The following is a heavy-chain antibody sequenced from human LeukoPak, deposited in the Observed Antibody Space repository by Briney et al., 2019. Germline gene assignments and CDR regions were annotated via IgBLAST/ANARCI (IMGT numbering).Heavy chain of an antibody. CDR3: AKNQGQWLVPVDY. Sequence: GGSLRLSCAASGFTFSSYSMNWVRQAPGKGLEWVSSISSSSSHIYYADSVKGRFTISRDNAKNSLYLHMNNLRAEDTALYYCAKNQGQWLVPVDYWGQGTLVTVSS. CDR2: ISSSSSHI. D-gene: IGHD6-19*01. V-gene: IGHV3-21*04. J-gene: IGHJ4*02. CDR1: GFTFSSYS.